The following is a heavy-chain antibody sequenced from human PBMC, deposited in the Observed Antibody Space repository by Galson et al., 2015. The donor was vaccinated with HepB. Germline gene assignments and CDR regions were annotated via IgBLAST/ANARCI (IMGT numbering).Heavy chain of an antibody. D-gene: IGHD3-10*01. V-gene: IGHV3-30-3*01. CDR1: GFTFSSYA. J-gene: IGHJ4*02. CDR2: ISHDGSNK. Sequence: SLRLSCAASGFTFSSYAIHWVRQAPGKGLEWVAVISHDGSNKYYADSVKGRFTISRDNSKNTLYLQMNSLRAEDTAVYYCARDEGGSGRDTSLDYWGQGTLVTVSS. CDR3: ARDEGGSGRDTSLDY.